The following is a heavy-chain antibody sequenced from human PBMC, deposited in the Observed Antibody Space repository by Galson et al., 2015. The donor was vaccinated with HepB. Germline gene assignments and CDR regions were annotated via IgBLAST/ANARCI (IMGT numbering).Heavy chain of an antibody. CDR2: IIPMFGTA. CDR1: GGTFSNHT. J-gene: IGHJ5*02. V-gene: IGHV1-69*13. Sequence: SVKVSCKASGGTFSNHTINWVRQAPGQGLEWMGEIIPMFGTAEYAKKFQGRVTITADESTSTAYMELSSLRPEDTAVYYCARLDYGDYAGFDPWGQGTLVTVSS. D-gene: IGHD4-17*01. CDR3: ARLDYGDYAGFDP.